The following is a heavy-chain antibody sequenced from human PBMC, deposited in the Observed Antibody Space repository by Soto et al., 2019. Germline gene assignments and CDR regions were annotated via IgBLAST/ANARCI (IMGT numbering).Heavy chain of an antibody. Sequence: ASVKVSCKASGYTSTSYGISWVRQAPGQGLEWMGWISAYNGNTNYAQKLQGRVTMTTDTSTSTAYMELRSLRSDDTAVYYCARVIITIFGVVIPPGYWGQGTLVTVSS. V-gene: IGHV1-18*04. D-gene: IGHD3-3*01. CDR3: ARVIITIFGVVIPPGY. CDR1: GYTSTSYG. J-gene: IGHJ4*02. CDR2: ISAYNGNT.